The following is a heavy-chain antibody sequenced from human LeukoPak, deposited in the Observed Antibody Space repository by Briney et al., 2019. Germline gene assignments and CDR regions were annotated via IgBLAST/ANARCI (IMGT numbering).Heavy chain of an antibody. CDR1: GXTFSNAW. D-gene: IGHD1-26*01. CDR3: TKDEGSGYSGSYYLDY. Sequence: PGGSLRLSCTASGXTFSNAWMSWVRQAPGKGLEWVGRIKSKSDGETTDYGAPVKGRFTISRDDSKNTLYLQMNSLKTEDTAVYYCTKDEGSGYSGSYYLDYWGQGTLVTVSS. V-gene: IGHV3-15*01. CDR2: IKSKSDGETT. J-gene: IGHJ4*02.